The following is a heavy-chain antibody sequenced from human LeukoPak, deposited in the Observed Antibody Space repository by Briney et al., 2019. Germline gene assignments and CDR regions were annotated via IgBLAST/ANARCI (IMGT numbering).Heavy chain of an antibody. CDR2: IYATGNT. V-gene: IGHV4-4*09. Sequence: SGTLSLTCAVSGGSMSDHYWSWIRQTPGTTLEWIGYIYATGNTNYSPSLRGRVTISLDTSKNHFSLRLRSVTAADTALYYCARHFRRDYPDLCSSQYFHYIDVWGKGTTVVVSS. CDR1: GGSMSDHY. D-gene: IGHD3-3*01. CDR3: ARHFRRDYPDLCSSQYFHYIDV. J-gene: IGHJ6*03.